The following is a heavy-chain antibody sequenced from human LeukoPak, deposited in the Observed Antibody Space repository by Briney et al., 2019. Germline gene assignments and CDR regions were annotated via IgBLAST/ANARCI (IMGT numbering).Heavy chain of an antibody. CDR1: GGSISSYY. V-gene: IGHV4-59*01. D-gene: IGHD3-3*01. Sequence: SETLSLTCTVSGGSISSYYWSWIRQPPGKGLEWIGYIYYSGSTNYNPSLESRVTISVDTSKNQFSLKLSSVTAADTAVYYCARVEYDFWSGYYYGMDVWGQGTTVTVSS. CDR3: ARVEYDFWSGYYYGMDV. CDR2: IYYSGST. J-gene: IGHJ6*02.